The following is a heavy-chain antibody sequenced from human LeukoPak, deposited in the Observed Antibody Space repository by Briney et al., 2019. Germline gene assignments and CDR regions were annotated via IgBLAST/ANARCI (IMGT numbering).Heavy chain of an antibody. D-gene: IGHD2-2*01. CDR2: IYSGGST. V-gene: IGHV3-66*01. CDR1: GFTVSSNY. Sequence: GGSLRLSCAASGFTVSSNYMSWVRQAPRKGLEWVSIIYSGGSTYYTDSVRGRFIISRDISRNTLYLQMNSLRAEGTAVYYCARVGDCGRASCYAIDYWGQGTLVTVSS. J-gene: IGHJ4*02. CDR3: ARVGDCGRASCYAIDY.